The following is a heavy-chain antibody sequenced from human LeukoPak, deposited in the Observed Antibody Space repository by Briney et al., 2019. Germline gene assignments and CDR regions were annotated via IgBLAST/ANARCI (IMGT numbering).Heavy chain of an antibody. CDR2: INHSGST. V-gene: IGHV4-34*01. Sequence: PSETLSLTCAVYGGSFSGYYWSWIRQPPGKGLEWIGEINHSGSTHYNPSLKSRVTISVDTSKNQFSLKLSSVTAADTGVYYCARHGYSSSWSPIAYYYYGMDVWGQGTTVTVSS. J-gene: IGHJ6*02. CDR1: GGSFSGYY. CDR3: ARHGYSSSWSPIAYYYYGMDV. D-gene: IGHD6-13*01.